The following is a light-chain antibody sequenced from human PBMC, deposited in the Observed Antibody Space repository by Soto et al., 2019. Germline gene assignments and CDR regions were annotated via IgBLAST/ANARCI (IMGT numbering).Light chain of an antibody. CDR2: EVT. CDR1: SSDVGGYNY. V-gene: IGLV2-14*03. J-gene: IGLJ1*01. CDR3: SSFTNTSTRV. Sequence: QSALTQPASVSGSPGQSITISCTGTSSDVGGYNYASWYQQHPGKAPKLIIYEVTNRPSGVSNRFSGSKSDSTASLTIAGLQSEDEAEYYCSSFTNTSTRVFGTGTKVTVL.